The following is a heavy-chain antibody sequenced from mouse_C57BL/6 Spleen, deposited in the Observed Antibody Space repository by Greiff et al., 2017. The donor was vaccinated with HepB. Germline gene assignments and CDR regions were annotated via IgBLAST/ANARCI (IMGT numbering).Heavy chain of an antibody. V-gene: IGHV1-26*01. D-gene: IGHD1-1*01. J-gene: IGHJ3*01. Sequence: VQLQQSGPELVKPGASVKISCKASGYTFTDYYMNWVKQSHGKSLEWIGDINPNNGGTSYNQKFKGKATLTVDKSSSTAYMELRSLTSEDSAVYDCARNYYGSSYRFAYWGQGTLVTVSA. CDR3: ARNYYGSSYRFAY. CDR2: INPNNGGT. CDR1: GYTFTDYY.